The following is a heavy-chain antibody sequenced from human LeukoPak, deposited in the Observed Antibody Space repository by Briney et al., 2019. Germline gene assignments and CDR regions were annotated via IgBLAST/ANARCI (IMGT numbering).Heavy chain of an antibody. CDR1: GGSISSYY. D-gene: IGHD5-18*01. CDR3: ARTRVQLWSALFDY. CDR2: IYCSGST. J-gene: IGHJ4*02. Sequence: SETLSLTCTVSGGSISSYYWSWIRQPPGKGLEWIGYIYCSGSTNYNPSLKSRVTISVDTSKNQFSLKLSSVTAADTAVYYCARTRVQLWSALFDYWGQGTLVTVSS. V-gene: IGHV4-59*08.